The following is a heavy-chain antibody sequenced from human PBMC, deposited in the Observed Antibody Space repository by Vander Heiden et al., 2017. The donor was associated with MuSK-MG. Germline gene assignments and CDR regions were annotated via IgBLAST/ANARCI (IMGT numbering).Heavy chain of an antibody. CDR3: ARGLNEWLRWAVIGY. D-gene: IGHD5-12*01. CDR1: GFTGSSNY. CDR2: IYSGGST. J-gene: IGHJ4*02. V-gene: IGHV3-53*01. Sequence: EVQLVESGGGWIQPGGSLRLSCAASGFTGSSNYMSWVRQAPGKGLEWVSVIYSGGSTYYADSVKGRFTISRDNSKNTLYLQMNSLRAEDTAVYYCARGLNEWLRWAVIGYWGQGTLVTVSS.